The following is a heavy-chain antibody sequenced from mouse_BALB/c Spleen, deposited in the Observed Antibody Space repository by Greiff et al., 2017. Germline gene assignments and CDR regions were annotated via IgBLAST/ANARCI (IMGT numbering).Heavy chain of an antibody. Sequence: VKLMESGAELAKPGASVKMSCKASGYTFTSYWMHWVKQRPGQGLEWIGYINPSTGYTEYNQKFKDKATLTADKSSSTAYMQLSSLTSEDSAVYYCTREEWDYWGQGTLVTVSA. CDR2: INPSTGYT. CDR1: GYTFTSYW. D-gene: IGHD4-1*01. J-gene: IGHJ3*01. V-gene: IGHV1-7*01. CDR3: TREEWDY.